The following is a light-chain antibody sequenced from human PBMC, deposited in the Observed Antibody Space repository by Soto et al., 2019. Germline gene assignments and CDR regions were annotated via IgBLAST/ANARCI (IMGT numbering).Light chain of an antibody. CDR1: SSIIGAGYD. CDR3: QSYDSSLSGWV. CDR2: GNS. J-gene: IGLJ3*02. V-gene: IGLV1-40*01. Sequence: QSVMTQPPSVSGAPGQRVTLSCTGSSSIIGAGYDVHWYQQLPGTAPKLLIYGNSNRPSGVPDRFSGSKSGTSASLAITGLQAQDEADYYCQSYDSSLSGWVFGGGTKVTVL.